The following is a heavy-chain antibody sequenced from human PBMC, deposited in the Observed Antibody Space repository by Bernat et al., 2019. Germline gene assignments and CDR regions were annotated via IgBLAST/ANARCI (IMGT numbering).Heavy chain of an antibody. CDR2: VWYDGSKK. CDR1: GFIFSTYA. Sequence: QVQLVESGGGVVQPGRSLRLSCTASGFIFSTYAMHWVRQAPGKGLEWVAVVWYDGSKKYYADSVKVRFTISRDNSKDTLNLQMNSLRADDTAVYYFARTYDILTGAEFDYWGQGTLVTVSS. CDR3: ARTYDILTGAEFDY. D-gene: IGHD3-9*01. J-gene: IGHJ4*02. V-gene: IGHV3-33*01.